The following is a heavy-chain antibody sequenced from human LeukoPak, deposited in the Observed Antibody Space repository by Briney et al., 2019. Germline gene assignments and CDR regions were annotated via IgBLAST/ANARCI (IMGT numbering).Heavy chain of an antibody. CDR3: AFESMTTVTFGY. V-gene: IGHV3-30*02. CDR2: IRHDGSNK. CDR1: GFTFSSYG. J-gene: IGHJ4*02. Sequence: QTGGSLRLSCAASGFTFSSYGMHWVRQAPGKGLEWVAFIRHDGSNKYYADSVKGRFTISRDNSKNTLYLQMNSLRAEDTAVYYCAFESMTTVTFGYWGQGTLVTVSS. D-gene: IGHD4-11*01.